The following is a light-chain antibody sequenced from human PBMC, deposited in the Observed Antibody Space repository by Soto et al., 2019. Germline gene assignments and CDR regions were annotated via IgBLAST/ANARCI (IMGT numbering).Light chain of an antibody. CDR1: SSDVGGYTY. CDR3: SSYTDSTTLTYV. Sequence: QSVLTQPASVSGSPGQSITLSCTGTSSDVGGYTYVSWFQQHPGKAPKLMIYDVSSRPSGVSNRFSGSKSGNTASLTISGLQADDEADYYCSSYTDSTTLTYVFGTGTKVTVL. CDR2: DVS. V-gene: IGLV2-14*01. J-gene: IGLJ1*01.